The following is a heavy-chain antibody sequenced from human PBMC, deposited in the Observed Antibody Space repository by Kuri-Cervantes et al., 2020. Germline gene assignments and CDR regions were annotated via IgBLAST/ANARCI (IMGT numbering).Heavy chain of an antibody. CDR1: GGSISSYY. D-gene: IGHD6-19*01. Sequence: SETLSLTCTVSGGSISSYYWSWIRQPPGKGLEWIGYIYYSGNTNYNPSLKSRVTMSVDTSKNQFSLNLSSVTAADTAVYYCARRYSSGPLGYWGQGTLVTVSS. J-gene: IGHJ4*02. CDR3: ARRYSSGPLGY. V-gene: IGHV4-59*12. CDR2: IYYSGNT.